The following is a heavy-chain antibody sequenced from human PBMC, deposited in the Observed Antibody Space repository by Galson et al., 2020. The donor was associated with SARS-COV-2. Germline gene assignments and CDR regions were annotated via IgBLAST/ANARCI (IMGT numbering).Heavy chain of an antibody. CDR2: IYYSGST. V-gene: IGHV4-30-4*01. Sequence: SQTLSLTCTVSGGSISSGDYYWSWIRQPPGTGLEWIGFIYYSGSTYYNPSLKSRVTISVDTSKNQFSLKLSSVTAADTAVYYCARGPDGVLMVYEDYGMDVWGQGTTVTVSS. CDR1: GGSISSGDYY. J-gene: IGHJ6*02. D-gene: IGHD2-8*01. CDR3: ARGPDGVLMVYEDYGMDV.